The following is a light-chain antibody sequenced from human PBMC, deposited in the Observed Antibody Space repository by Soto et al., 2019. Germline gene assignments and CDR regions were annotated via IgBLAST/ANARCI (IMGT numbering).Light chain of an antibody. CDR1: QSLSSN. CDR3: QQRSDWPPT. V-gene: IGKV3-15*01. CDR2: GAS. J-gene: IGKJ5*01. Sequence: EIVLTQSPATLSLSPGERATLSCMASQSLSSNFLAWYQQKPGQPPRLLIYGASTRATGIPARFSGSGSGTEFTLTISSLQSEDFAVYFCQQRSDWPPTFGQGTRLEIK.